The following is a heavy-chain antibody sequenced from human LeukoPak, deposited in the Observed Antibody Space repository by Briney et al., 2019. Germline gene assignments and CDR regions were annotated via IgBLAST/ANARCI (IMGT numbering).Heavy chain of an antibody. Sequence: GGSLRLSCAASGFTFSSYAMHWVRQAPGKGLEWVAVISYDGSNKYYADSVKGRLTISRDNSKNTLYLQMNSLRAEDTAVYYCARVYKVRSSSPVNRGPVDYWGQGTLVTVSS. J-gene: IGHJ4*02. V-gene: IGHV3-30*04. CDR3: ARVYKVRSSSPVNRGPVDY. CDR2: ISYDGSNK. CDR1: GFTFSSYA. D-gene: IGHD6-6*01.